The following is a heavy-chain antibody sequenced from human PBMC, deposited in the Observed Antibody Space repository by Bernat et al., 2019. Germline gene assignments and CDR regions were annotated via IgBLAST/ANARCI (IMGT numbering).Heavy chain of an antibody. CDR3: ARDLRTRVLVVPDDAFDI. Sequence: QVQLVQSGAEVKKPGASVKVSCKASGYTFTSYGISWVRQAPGQGLEWMGWISAYNGNTNYAQKLQDRVTMTTDTSTSTAYMELRSLRSDDTAVYYCARDLRTRVLVVPDDAFDIWGQGTMVTVSS. J-gene: IGHJ3*02. CDR2: ISAYNGNT. D-gene: IGHD2-8*02. V-gene: IGHV1-18*01. CDR1: GYTFTSYG.